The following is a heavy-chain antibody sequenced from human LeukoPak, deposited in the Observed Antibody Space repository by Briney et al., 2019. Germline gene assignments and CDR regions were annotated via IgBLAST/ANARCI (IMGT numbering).Heavy chain of an antibody. CDR2: IKRKSDGETS. J-gene: IGHJ4*02. D-gene: IGHD6-19*01. CDR1: GFIFSDVW. Sequence: GGSLRLSCAASGFIFSDVWMNWVRQAPGKGLEWVGRIKRKSDGETSAYAAPVKGRFTISRDDSKNTLFLQMNSLKTEDTAMYYCTADTPSSSSQAFDHWGQGTLVTVSS. CDR3: TADTPSSSSQAFDH. V-gene: IGHV3-15*07.